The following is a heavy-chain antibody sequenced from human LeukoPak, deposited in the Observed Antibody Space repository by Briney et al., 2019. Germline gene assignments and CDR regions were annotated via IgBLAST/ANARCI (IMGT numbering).Heavy chain of an antibody. J-gene: IGHJ4*02. V-gene: IGHV3-74*01. Sequence: GGSLRLSCAASGLTFSGYWMHWVRQAPGKGLVWVSRINGDASSTSYADSVKGRFTISRDNAKSTLYLQMNRLRVEDTAVYYCARARGNTFGYFEYWGQGTLVTVSS. CDR1: GLTFSGYW. CDR2: INGDASST. CDR3: ARARGNTFGYFEY. D-gene: IGHD5-18*01.